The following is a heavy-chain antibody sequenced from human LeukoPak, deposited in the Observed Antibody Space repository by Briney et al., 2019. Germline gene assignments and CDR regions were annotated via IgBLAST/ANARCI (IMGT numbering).Heavy chain of an antibody. CDR3: ARDRGTFLGMDV. V-gene: IGHV3-13*01. Sequence: PGGSLRLSCAASGFTFSSYDMHWVRHATGKGLEWVSAIGTAGDTYYPGSVKGRFTISRENAKNSLYLQMNSLRAGDTAAYYCARDRGTFLGMDVWGQGTTVTVSS. D-gene: IGHD2/OR15-2a*01. J-gene: IGHJ6*02. CDR1: GFTFSSYD. CDR2: IGTAGDT.